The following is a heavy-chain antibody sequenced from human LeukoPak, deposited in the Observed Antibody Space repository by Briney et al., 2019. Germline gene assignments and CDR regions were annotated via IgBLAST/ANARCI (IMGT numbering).Heavy chain of an antibody. CDR3: ARDLYCGGDCYP. Sequence: SGGSLRLSCAASGFTFSSYWMYWVRQAPGKGLVWVSRINSDGSTTSYADSVKGRFTISRDNAKNTLYLQMNSLRAEDTAVYYCARDLYCGGDCYPWGQGTLVTVSS. V-gene: IGHV3-74*01. CDR1: GFTFSSYW. D-gene: IGHD2-21*02. CDR2: INSDGSTT. J-gene: IGHJ1*01.